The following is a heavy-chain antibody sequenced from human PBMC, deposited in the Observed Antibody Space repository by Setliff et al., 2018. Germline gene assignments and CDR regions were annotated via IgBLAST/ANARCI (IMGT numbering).Heavy chain of an antibody. CDR3: ATRTTATTIGWFDP. J-gene: IGHJ5*02. CDR2: INAGNGNT. V-gene: IGHV1-3*01. CDR1: GYTFTSYA. D-gene: IGHD4-4*01. Sequence: ASVKVSCKASGYTFTSYAMHWVRQAPGQRLEWMGWINAGNGNTKYSQKFQGRVTITTDESTSTAYMELSSLRSEDTAVYHCATRTTATTIGWFDPWGQGTLVTVSS.